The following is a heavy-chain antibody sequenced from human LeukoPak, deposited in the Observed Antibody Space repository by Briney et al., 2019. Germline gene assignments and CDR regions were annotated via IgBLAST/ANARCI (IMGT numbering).Heavy chain of an antibody. D-gene: IGHD6-25*01. J-gene: IGHJ4*01. CDR3: AKSGGYGLIDY. CDR2: IYSSGST. Sequence: SETLSLTCAVYGGSFSGYYWAWIREHRGKGLERIRSIYSSGSTYYNSSRKIRVTISIDTSKNQVSLKMSSVTAADTAVYYCAKSGGYGLIDYWGQGTLVTVSS. CDR1: GGSFSGYY. V-gene: IGHV4-59*05.